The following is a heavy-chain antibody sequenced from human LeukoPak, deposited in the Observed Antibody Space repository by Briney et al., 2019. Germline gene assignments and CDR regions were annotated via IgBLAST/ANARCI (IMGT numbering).Heavy chain of an antibody. Sequence: AGGSLRLSCAASGFTFSSYAMSWVPQAPGKGLEWVSAISGSGGSTYYADSVKGRFTISRDNSKNTLYLQMNSLRAEDTAVYYCARVRIEQEPYDYWGQGTLVTVSS. CDR3: ARVRIEQEPYDY. V-gene: IGHV3-23*01. J-gene: IGHJ4*02. CDR2: ISGSGGST. CDR1: GFTFSSYA. D-gene: IGHD6-13*01.